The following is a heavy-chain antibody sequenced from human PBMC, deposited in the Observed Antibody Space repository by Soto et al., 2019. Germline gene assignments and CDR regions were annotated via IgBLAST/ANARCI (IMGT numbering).Heavy chain of an antibody. J-gene: IGHJ4*02. CDR1: GFSLSTTGVG. CDR2: IYWDDDK. Sequence: QITLKESGPTLVKPTQTLTLTCTFSGFSLSTTGVGVGWIRQPPGKALDWLALIYWDDDKRYSPSLKSRLTITKDTSKNQVVLTMTNMDPIDTATYYCVHVTPVTTGGDYWGQGTLVTVSS. CDR3: VHVTPVTTGGDY. V-gene: IGHV2-5*02. D-gene: IGHD4-17*01.